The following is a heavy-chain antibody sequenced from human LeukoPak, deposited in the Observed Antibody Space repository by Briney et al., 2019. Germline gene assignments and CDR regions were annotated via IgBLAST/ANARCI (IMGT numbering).Heavy chain of an antibody. CDR2: IIPIFGTA. D-gene: IGHD3-16*01. Sequence: SVKVSCKASGGTFSSYAISWVRQAPGQGLEWMGGIIPIFGTANYAQKFQGRVTITADESTSTAYMELSSLRSEDTAVYYCARAPLRHYYFDYWGQGTLVTVSS. J-gene: IGHJ4*02. CDR1: GGTFSSYA. V-gene: IGHV1-69*13. CDR3: ARAPLRHYYFDY.